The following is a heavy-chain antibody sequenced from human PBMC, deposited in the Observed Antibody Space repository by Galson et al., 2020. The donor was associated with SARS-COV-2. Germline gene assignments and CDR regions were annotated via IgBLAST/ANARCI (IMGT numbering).Heavy chain of an antibody. CDR1: GGSISSSSYY. D-gene: IGHD1-26*01. Sequence: SETLSLICTVSGGSISSSSYYWGWIRQPPGKGLEWIGSIYYSGSTYYNPSLKSRVTISVDTSKNQFSLKLSSVTAADTAVYYCARRGASETVDYWGQGTLVTVSS. J-gene: IGHJ4*02. V-gene: IGHV4-39*07. CDR2: IYYSGST. CDR3: ARRGASETVDY.